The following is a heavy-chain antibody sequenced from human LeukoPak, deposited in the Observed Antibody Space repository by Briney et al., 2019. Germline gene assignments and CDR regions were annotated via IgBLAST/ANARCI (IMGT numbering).Heavy chain of an antibody. CDR3: ARRAYSAAYWKHFDY. D-gene: IGHD1-1*01. CDR2: IKQDGSEK. CDR1: GFSFSSYW. V-gene: IGHV3-7*01. Sequence: PGGSLRLSCAASGFSFSSYWMSWVRQAPGKGLEWVANIKQDGSEKYYVDSVKGRFTISRDNAKNLVLLQMNSLRVEDTAVYFCARRAYSAAYWKHFDYWGQGTLVTVSS. J-gene: IGHJ4*02.